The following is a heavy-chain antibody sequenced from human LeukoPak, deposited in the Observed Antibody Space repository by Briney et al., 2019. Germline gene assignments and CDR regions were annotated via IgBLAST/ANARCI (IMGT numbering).Heavy chain of an antibody. CDR3: GKSRIGFSGLVDL. CDR2: ISGSSDSI. V-gene: IGHV3-48*04. Sequence: GGSLRLSCAASGYTFSTFGMQWVRQVPGKGLEWVSYISGSSDSIKYAESVKGRFTNSRDNAKNSLYLHLNSLRAEDTAVYYCGKSRIGFSGLVDLWGQGTLVTVSS. D-gene: IGHD1-26*01. CDR1: GYTFSTFG. J-gene: IGHJ5*02.